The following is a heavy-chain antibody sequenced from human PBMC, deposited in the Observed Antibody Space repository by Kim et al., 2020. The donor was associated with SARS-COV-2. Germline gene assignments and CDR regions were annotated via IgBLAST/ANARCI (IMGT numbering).Heavy chain of an antibody. CDR1: GFAFMPTA. J-gene: IGHJ4*02. V-gene: IGHV3-23*01. CDR2: IGGDETT. CDR3: AKDLWDYSATDH. D-gene: IGHD2-21*01. Sequence: GGSLRLSCAASGFAFMPTAMNWIRQSPGKGLEWVSGIGGDETTHYGDSVKGRFTISTDKFKNTLYLQMNNLRVDDTAIYYCAKDLWDYSATDHWGQGTLVTVSS.